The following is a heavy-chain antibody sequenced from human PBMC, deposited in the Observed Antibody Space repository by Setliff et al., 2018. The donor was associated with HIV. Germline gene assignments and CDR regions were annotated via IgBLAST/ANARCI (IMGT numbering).Heavy chain of an antibody. J-gene: IGHJ6*02. Sequence: GESLKISCAASGFTFSRYSMNWVRQAPGKGLEWVSYISSSGSSIYLANSVKGRFIISRDNAKNALYLQMNSLRAEDTAVYYCAKDREYGSGRTDYYYYYGMDVWGQETTVTVSS. CDR1: GFTFSRYS. V-gene: IGHV3-48*04. D-gene: IGHD3-10*01. CDR2: ISSSGSSI. CDR3: AKDREYGSGRTDYYYYYGMDV.